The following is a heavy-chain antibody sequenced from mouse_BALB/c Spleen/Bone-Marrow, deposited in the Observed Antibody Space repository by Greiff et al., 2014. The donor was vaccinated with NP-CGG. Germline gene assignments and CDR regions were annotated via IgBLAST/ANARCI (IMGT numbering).Heavy chain of an antibody. D-gene: IGHD2-10*01. CDR3: ALLYAYRFDY. CDR2: VDPANGNS. Sequence: VQLQQSGAELVKPGASVKSSCTVFGFNIKSTYIHWVKQRPEQGLEWIGWVDPANGNSKCDPRSQGKATITADSSSNTAYLQLSSLTSEDTAVYYCALLYAYRFDYWGQGTTVTVSS. CDR1: GFNIKSTY. J-gene: IGHJ2*01. V-gene: IGHV14-3*02.